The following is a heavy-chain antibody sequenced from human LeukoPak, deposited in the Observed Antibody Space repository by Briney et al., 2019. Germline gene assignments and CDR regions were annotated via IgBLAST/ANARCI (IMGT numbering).Heavy chain of an antibody. CDR2: VSGSGDST. D-gene: IGHD3-22*01. CDR3: AKMGDSSGYYAIDS. V-gene: IGHV3-23*01. J-gene: IGHJ4*02. Sequence: GGSLRLSCAASGFTFSSYAISWVRQAPGKGLEWVSAVSGSGDSTYFADSVKGRFTISRDNSKNTLYLQMNSLRAEDTAVYYCAKMGDSSGYYAIDSWGQGTLVTVSS. CDR1: GFTFSSYA.